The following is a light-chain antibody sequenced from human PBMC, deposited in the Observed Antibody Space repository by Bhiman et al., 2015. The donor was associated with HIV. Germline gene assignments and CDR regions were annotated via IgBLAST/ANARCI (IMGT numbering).Light chain of an antibody. CDR2: EVS. J-gene: IGLJ1*01. Sequence: QSALTQPASVSGSPGQSITISCTGTSSDVGSFNLVSWYQQHPGKAPKLMIYEVSKRPSGVSNRFSGSKSGNTASLTISGLQAEDEADYFCQSYDDSLSAYVFGSGTKVTVL. V-gene: IGLV2-23*02. CDR1: SSDVGSFNL. CDR3: QSYDDSLSAYV.